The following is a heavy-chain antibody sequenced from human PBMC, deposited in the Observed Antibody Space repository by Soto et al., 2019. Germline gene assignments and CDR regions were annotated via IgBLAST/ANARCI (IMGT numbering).Heavy chain of an antibody. CDR2: ISYDGSNK. CDR3: ARDRTYSSDYYHCFDY. Sequence: GRLMRLSCGAAGFTFINHGMHWVRQAPGKGLEWVAVISYDGSNKYYADSVKGRFTISRDNSKNTLYLQMNSLRAEDTAVYYCARDRTYSSDYYHCFDYWGQGTLVTVSS. J-gene: IGHJ4*02. V-gene: IGHV3-30*03. D-gene: IGHD6-25*01. CDR1: GFTFINHG.